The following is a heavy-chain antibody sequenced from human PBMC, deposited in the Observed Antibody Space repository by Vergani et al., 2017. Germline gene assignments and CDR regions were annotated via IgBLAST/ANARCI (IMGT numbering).Heavy chain of an antibody. CDR3: AREVPSVVVPAAPIDY. D-gene: IGHD2-2*01. V-gene: IGHV3-21*01. CDR1: GFTFSSYS. Sequence: EVQLVESGGGLVQPGGSLRLSCAASGFTFSSYSMNWVRQAPGKGLEWVSSISSSSSYIYYADSVKGRFTISRDNAKNSLYLQMNSLRAEDTAVYYCAREVPSVVVPAAPIDYWGQGTLVTVSS. CDR2: ISSSSSYI. J-gene: IGHJ4*02.